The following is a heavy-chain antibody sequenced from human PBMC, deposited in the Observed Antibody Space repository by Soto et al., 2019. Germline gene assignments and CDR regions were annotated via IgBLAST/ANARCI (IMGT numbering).Heavy chain of an antibody. CDR1: GGIFSSYA. CDR3: VREGGSGNYRYYAMDV. D-gene: IGHD3-10*01. V-gene: IGHV1-69*12. J-gene: IGHJ6*02. CDR2: IIPIFGTA. Sequence: QVQLVQSGAEVKKPGSSVKVSCKASGGIFSSYAISWVRQAPGQGLDWMGGIIPIFGTANYAQKFQGRVTITADESTSTAYMELSSLRSEDTAVYYCVREGGSGNYRYYAMDVWGQGTTVTVSS.